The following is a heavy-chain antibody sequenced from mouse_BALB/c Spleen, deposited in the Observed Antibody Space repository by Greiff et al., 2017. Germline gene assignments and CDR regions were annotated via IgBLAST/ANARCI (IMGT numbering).Heavy chain of an antibody. V-gene: IGHV2-9-2*01. CDR1: GFSLTSYD. J-gene: IGHJ2*01. CDR2: IWTGGGT. D-gene: IGHD2-2*01. Sequence: LVAPSQSLSITCTVSGFSLTSYDISWIRQPPGKGLEWLGVIWTGGGTNYNSAFMSRLSISKDNSKSQVFLKMNSLQTDDTAIYYCVRGGLRRGDFDYWGQGTTLTVSS. CDR3: VRGGLRRGDFDY.